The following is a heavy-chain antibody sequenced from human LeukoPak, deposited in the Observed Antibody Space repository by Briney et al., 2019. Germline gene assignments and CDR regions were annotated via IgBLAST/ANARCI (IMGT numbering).Heavy chain of an antibody. J-gene: IGHJ4*02. V-gene: IGHV3-30*02. Sequence: GGSLRLSCAASGFTFSSYGMHWVRQAPGKGLEWVAFIRYDGSNKYYADSVKGRFTISRDNSKNTLYLQMNSLRAEDTAVYYCAKEGYYDSSGYSTMGYWGQGTLVTVSS. CDR3: AKEGYYDSSGYSTMGY. CDR2: IRYDGSNK. CDR1: GFTFSSYG. D-gene: IGHD3-22*01.